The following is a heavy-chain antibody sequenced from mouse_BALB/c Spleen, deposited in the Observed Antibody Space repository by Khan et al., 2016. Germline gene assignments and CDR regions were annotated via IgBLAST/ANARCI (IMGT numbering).Heavy chain of an antibody. Sequence: QVQLKQSGPGLVQPSQSLSITCTVSGFSLTSYGVHWVRQSPGKGLEWLGVIWSGGSTDYNAAFISRLSISKDNSKSQVFFKMNSLQANDTAIYYCASKDGSVFDYWGQGTTLTVSS. CDR2: IWSGGST. CDR1: GFSLTSYG. D-gene: IGHD1-2*01. CDR3: ASKDGSVFDY. V-gene: IGHV2-2*02. J-gene: IGHJ2*01.